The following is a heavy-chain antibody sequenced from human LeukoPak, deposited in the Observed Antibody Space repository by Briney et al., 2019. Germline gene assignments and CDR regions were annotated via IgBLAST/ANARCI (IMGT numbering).Heavy chain of an antibody. CDR3: AKGLMAKVTWDD. D-gene: IGHD4-17*01. Sequence: PGGSLRLSCAASGFTFSSYAMNWVRQAPGKGLEWVSSISGSGGSTYYADSVKGRFTISRDNSKNTLYLQMNSLGAEDTAVYYCAKGLMAKVTWDDWGQGTLVTVSS. V-gene: IGHV3-23*01. J-gene: IGHJ4*02. CDR1: GFTFSSYA. CDR2: ISGSGGST.